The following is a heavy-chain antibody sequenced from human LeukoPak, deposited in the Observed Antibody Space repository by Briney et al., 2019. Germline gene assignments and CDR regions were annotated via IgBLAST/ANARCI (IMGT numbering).Heavy chain of an antibody. V-gene: IGHV3-21*04. CDR1: GFTFSSYS. CDR3: ARVAAPGSFDP. D-gene: IGHD6-13*01. Sequence: GGSLRLSCAASGFTFSSYSMNWVRQAPGKGLEWVSSISSSSSYIYYADSVKGRFTISRDNAKNSLYLQMNSLRAEDMALYYCARVAAPGSFDPWGQGTLVTVSS. J-gene: IGHJ5*02. CDR2: ISSSSSYI.